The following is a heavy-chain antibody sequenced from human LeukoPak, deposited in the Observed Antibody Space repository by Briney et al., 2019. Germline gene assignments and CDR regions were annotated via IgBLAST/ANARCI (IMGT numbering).Heavy chain of an antibody. D-gene: IGHD1-26*01. V-gene: IGHV5-51*01. Sequence: GESLQISCKGSGYRFTSYWIGGVRQMPGKGLEGMGIIYPGDSDTRYSPSFQGQVIISADKSISTAYLQWSSLKASDTAMYYCARRRDLYSGSYYPFDYWGQGTLVTVSS. CDR2: IYPGDSDT. J-gene: IGHJ4*02. CDR1: GYRFTSYW. CDR3: ARRRDLYSGSYYPFDY.